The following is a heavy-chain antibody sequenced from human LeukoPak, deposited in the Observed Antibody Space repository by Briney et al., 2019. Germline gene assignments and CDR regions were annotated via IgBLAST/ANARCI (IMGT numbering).Heavy chain of an antibody. CDR1: GFTFSDYY. D-gene: IGHD6-19*01. CDR2: ISSSGSTI. CDR3: AGHIAVAGTLYYGMDV. Sequence: GGSLRLSCAASGFTFSDYYMSWIRQAPGKGLEWVSYISSSGSTIYYADSVKGRFTISRDNAKNSLYLQMNSPRAEDTAVYYCAGHIAVAGTLYYGMDVWGQGTTVTVSS. V-gene: IGHV3-11*01. J-gene: IGHJ6*02.